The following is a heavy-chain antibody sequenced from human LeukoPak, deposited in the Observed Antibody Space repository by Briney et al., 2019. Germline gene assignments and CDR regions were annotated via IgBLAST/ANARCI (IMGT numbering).Heavy chain of an antibody. CDR2: IYYSGST. D-gene: IGHD2-15*01. CDR3: ARGVGDYYYYGMDV. J-gene: IGHJ6*02. CDR1: GGSISSGGYS. Sequence: PSETLSLTCAVSGGSISSGGYSWSWIRQPPGKGLEWIGYIYYSGSTNYNPSLKSRVTISVDTSKNQFSLKLSSVTAADTAVYYCARGVGDYYYYGMDVWGQGTTVTVSS. V-gene: IGHV4-61*08.